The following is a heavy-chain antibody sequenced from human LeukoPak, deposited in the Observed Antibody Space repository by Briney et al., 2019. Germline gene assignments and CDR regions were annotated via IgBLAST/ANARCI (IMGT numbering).Heavy chain of an antibody. J-gene: IGHJ5*02. CDR2: IAANGNDK. CDR3: AREVFFQFDN. V-gene: IGHV3-7*03. Sequence: GGSLRLSCAAPGFTFRKYRMAWVRQAPGRGLEWVATIAANGNDKDYEDALQGRFTISRDNTRNSLSLRIDSLRAEDTAQYYCAREVFFQFDNWGQGALVTVSS. CDR1: GFTFRKYR.